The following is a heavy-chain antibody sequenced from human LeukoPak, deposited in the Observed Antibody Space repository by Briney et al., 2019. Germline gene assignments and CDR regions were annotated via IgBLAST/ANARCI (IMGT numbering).Heavy chain of an antibody. CDR2: IYRGDST. CDR1: GLTVSSDY. Sequence: GGSLRLSCAASGLTVSSDYMSWVRQAPGKGLEWVSTIYRGDSTYYADSVKGRFTISRDNSKNTLYLQLNSLRAEDTAVYYCARDPGLPNGMAVWGQGTTVTVSS. CDR3: ARDPGLPNGMAV. V-gene: IGHV3-66*01. J-gene: IGHJ6*02.